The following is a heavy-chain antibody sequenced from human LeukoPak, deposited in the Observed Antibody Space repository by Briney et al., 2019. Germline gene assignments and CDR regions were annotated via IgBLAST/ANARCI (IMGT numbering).Heavy chain of an antibody. D-gene: IGHD3-3*01. V-gene: IGHV3-53*01. CDR2: IYSGGST. J-gene: IGHJ6*02. CDR1: GFTVSSNY. CDR3: ARFTYYDFWSRYLAFSRYGMDV. Sequence: GGSLRLSCAASGFTVSSNYMSWVRQAPGKGLEWVSVIYSGGSTKYADSVKGPFTLSRDNSKNTLYLQMNSLRAEDTAVYYCARFTYYDFWSRYLAFSRYGMDVWGQGTTVTVSS.